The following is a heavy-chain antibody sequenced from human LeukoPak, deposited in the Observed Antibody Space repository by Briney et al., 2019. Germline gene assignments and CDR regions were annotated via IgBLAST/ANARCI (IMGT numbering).Heavy chain of an antibody. CDR3: AKGAHGNVAATLGY. J-gene: IGHJ4*02. CDR2: ISGPGVST. CDR1: GFTFSSFA. D-gene: IGHD2-15*01. Sequence: PGGSLRLSCAASGFTFSSFAMSWVRQAPGKGLEWVSTISGPGVSTYYADSVKGRFTISRDNSKNTLYLQMNSLRAEDTAVYYCAKGAHGNVAATLGYWGQGTLVTVSS. V-gene: IGHV3-23*01.